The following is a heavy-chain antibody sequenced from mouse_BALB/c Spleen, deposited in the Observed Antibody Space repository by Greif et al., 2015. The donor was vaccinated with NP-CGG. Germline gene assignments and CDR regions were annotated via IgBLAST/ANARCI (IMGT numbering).Heavy chain of an antibody. CDR2: ISNGGGST. CDR1: GFTFSDYY. CDR3: ARHRSHSLGGFAY. Sequence: EVKLMESGGGLVQPGGSLKLSCATSGFTFSDYYMYWVRQTPEKRLEWVAYISNGGGSTYYPDTVKGRFTISRDNAKNTLYLQMSRLKSEDTAMYYCARHRSHSLGGFAYWGQGTLVTVSA. J-gene: IGHJ3*01. D-gene: IGHD6-1*01. V-gene: IGHV5-12*02.